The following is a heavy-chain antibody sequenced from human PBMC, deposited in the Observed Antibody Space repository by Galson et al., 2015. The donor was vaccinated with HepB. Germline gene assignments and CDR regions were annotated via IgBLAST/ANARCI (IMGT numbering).Heavy chain of an antibody. Sequence: SLRLSCAASGFTFSSYSMNWVRQAPGKGLEWVSSISSSSSYIYYEDSVKGRFTVSRDNAKNSLYLQMNSLRAEDTAVYYCARGVYCSGGSCYAFDYWGQGTLVTVSS. J-gene: IGHJ4*02. CDR1: GFTFSSYS. CDR3: ARGVYCSGGSCYAFDY. D-gene: IGHD2-15*01. CDR2: ISSSSSYI. V-gene: IGHV3-21*01.